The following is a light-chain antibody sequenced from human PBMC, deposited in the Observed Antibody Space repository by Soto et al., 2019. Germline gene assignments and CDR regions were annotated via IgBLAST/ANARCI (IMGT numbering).Light chain of an antibody. J-gene: IGKJ2*01. CDR1: QSVSRIY. CDR2: AAS. Sequence: EIVLTQSPGTLSLSPGEKATLSCRASQSVSRIYLAWYQQKPGQAPRLLIYAASSRATGIPDRFSGSGSGTDFTLTISRLEPEDFAVYYCQQYGSSPYTFGQGTKVDI. CDR3: QQYGSSPYT. V-gene: IGKV3-20*01.